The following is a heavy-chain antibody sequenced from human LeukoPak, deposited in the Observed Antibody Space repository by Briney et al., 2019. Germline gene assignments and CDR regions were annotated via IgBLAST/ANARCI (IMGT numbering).Heavy chain of an antibody. CDR3: ARDPGTIFGVWTFDI. J-gene: IGHJ3*02. CDR1: GGSISSGDYY. V-gene: IGHV4-30-4*01. D-gene: IGHD3-3*01. CDR2: IYYSGST. Sequence: SETLSLTCTVSGGSISSGDYYWSWIRQPPGKGLEWIGYIYYSGSTYYNPSLKSRVTISVDTSKNQFSLKLSSVTAADTAVYYCARDPGTIFGVWTFDIWGQGTMVTVSS.